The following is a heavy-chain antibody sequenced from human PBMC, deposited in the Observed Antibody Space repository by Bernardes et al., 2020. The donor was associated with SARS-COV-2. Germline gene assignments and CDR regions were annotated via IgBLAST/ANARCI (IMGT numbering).Heavy chain of an antibody. CDR1: GFPFNTYT. J-gene: IGHJ3*02. CDR2: IRNSTGSI. Sequence: GWSLRLSCAASGFPFNTYTMHWVRQAPGKGLEWVSYIRNSTGSISYADSVKGRFTISRDNAKNLLYLQMNSLRDEDSAVYFCARSGTYPDAFDIWGQGTMVTVSS. V-gene: IGHV3-48*02. D-gene: IGHD1-26*01. CDR3: ARSGTYPDAFDI.